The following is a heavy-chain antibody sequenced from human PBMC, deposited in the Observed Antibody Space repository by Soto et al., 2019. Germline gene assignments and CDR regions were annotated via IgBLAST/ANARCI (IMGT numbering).Heavy chain of an antibody. J-gene: IGHJ4*02. D-gene: IGHD6-6*01. CDR2: VHDTGTT. Sequence: QLQLQSSGPGLVKPSETLSLTCAVSGGSVSRGGNYWGWIRQSPGKGLEWIGSVHDTGTTPYNPSLTSRVTISVDTSKNQFPLHVTSVTAADTAVYYCARGLSSPSAAGVWGQGTLVTVSS. CDR3: ARGLSSPSAAGV. CDR1: GGSVSRGGNY. V-gene: IGHV4-39*01.